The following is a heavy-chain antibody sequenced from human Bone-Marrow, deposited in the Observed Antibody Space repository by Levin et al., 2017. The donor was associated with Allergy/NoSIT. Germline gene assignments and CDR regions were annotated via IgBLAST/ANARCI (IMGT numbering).Heavy chain of an antibody. V-gene: IGHV3-30*04. CDR1: GFTFSSYA. Sequence: GGSLRLSCAASGFTFSSYAMHWVRQAPGKGLEWVAVISYDGSNKYYADSVKGRFTISRDNSKNTLYLQMNSLRAEDTAVYYCARNQPKIYYDILTGYFRPTDYWGQGTLVTVSS. D-gene: IGHD3-9*01. J-gene: IGHJ4*02. CDR3: ARNQPKIYYDILTGYFRPTDY. CDR2: ISYDGSNK.